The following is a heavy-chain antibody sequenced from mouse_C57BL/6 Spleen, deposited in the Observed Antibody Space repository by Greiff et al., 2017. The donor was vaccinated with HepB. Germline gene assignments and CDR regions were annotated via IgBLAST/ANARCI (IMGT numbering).Heavy chain of an antibody. CDR1: GYSITSGYY. Sequence: EVKLQESGPGLVKPSQSLSLTCSVTGYSITSGYYWNWIRQFPGNKLEWMGYISYDGSNNYNPSLKNRISITRDTSKNQFFLKLNSVTTEDTATYYCAILWLRWVYYYAMDYWGQGTSVTVSS. J-gene: IGHJ4*01. CDR3: AILWLRWVYYYAMDY. V-gene: IGHV3-6*01. CDR2: ISYDGSN. D-gene: IGHD2-2*01.